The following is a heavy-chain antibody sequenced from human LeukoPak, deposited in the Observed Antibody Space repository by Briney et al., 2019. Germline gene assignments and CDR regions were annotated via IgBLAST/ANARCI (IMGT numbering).Heavy chain of an antibody. Sequence: ASVKVSCKASGYTFTSYYMHWVRQAPGQGLEWMGIINPSGGSTSYAQKLQGRVTMTRDTSTSTVYMELSSLRSEDTAVYYCERCDYGDYKADYWGQGTLVTVSS. CDR1: GYTFTSYY. CDR3: ERCDYGDYKADY. D-gene: IGHD4-17*01. CDR2: INPSGGST. V-gene: IGHV1-46*01. J-gene: IGHJ4*02.